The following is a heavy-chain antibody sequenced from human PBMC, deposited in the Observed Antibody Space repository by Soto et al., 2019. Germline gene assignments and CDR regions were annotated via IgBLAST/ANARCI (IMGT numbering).Heavy chain of an antibody. V-gene: IGHV3-23*01. J-gene: IGHJ6*02. CDR3: AKFQVEGYHNYFGMDV. Sequence: GGSLRLSCAASGFTFSSYAFSWVRQAPGKGLEWVSTISVGGHDTYYADSVKGRFTISRDNSRDTLYLEMNSLRAEDTALYYCAKFQVEGYHNYFGMDVWGQGTTVTVSS. CDR1: GFTFSSYA. CDR2: ISVGGHDT.